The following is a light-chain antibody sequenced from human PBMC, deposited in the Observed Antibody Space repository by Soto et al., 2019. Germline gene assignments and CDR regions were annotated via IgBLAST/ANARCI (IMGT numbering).Light chain of an antibody. CDR3: SSYTSSSTWV. V-gene: IGLV2-14*01. CDR1: SSDVGAYNY. Sequence: QSVLTQPASVSGSPGQSITISCTWTSSDVGAYNYVSWYQQHPGKAPKLMIYEVSNRPSGVSDRFSGSRSGNTASLTISGLQAEDESDYYCSSYTSSSTWVFGGGTKVTVL. J-gene: IGLJ3*02. CDR2: EVS.